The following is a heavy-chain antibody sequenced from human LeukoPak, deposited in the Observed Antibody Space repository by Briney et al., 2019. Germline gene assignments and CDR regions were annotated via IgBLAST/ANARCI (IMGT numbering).Heavy chain of an antibody. V-gene: IGHV3-7*04. Sequence: PGGSLRLSCAASGFTFSSYWMSWVRQAPGKGLEWVANIKQDGSEKYYVDSVKGRFTISRDNAKNSLYLQMNSLRAEDTAVYYCARGIAAAGTPYYDYWGQGTLVTVSS. CDR1: GFTFSSYW. D-gene: IGHD6-13*01. CDR3: ARGIAAAGTPYYDY. CDR2: IKQDGSEK. J-gene: IGHJ4*02.